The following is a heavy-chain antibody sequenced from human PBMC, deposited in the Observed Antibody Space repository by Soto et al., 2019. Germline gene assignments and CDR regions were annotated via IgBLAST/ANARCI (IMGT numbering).Heavy chain of an antibody. Sequence: PSETLSLTCTVSGGSISSYYWSWIRQPPGKGLEWIGYIYYSGSTNYNPSLKSRVTISVDTSKNQFSLKLSSVTAADTAVYYCARATAMGRYYYYGMDVWGQGTTVTVSS. J-gene: IGHJ6*02. CDR3: ARATAMGRYYYYGMDV. CDR2: IYYSGST. D-gene: IGHD5-18*01. CDR1: GGSISSYY. V-gene: IGHV4-59*01.